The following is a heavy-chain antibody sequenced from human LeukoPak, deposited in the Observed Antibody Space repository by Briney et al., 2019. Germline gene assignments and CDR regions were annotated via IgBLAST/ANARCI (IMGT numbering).Heavy chain of an antibody. CDR1: GGSISSYY. D-gene: IGHD6-13*01. J-gene: IGHJ5*02. CDR2: IYTSGST. V-gene: IGHV4-4*07. Sequence: PSETLSLTCTVSGGSISSYYWSWIRQPAGKGLEWIGRIYTSGSTNYNPSLKSRVTISVDKSKNQYSLKLSSVTAADTAVYYCARRARQQLVPWFDPWGQGTLVTVSS. CDR3: ARRARQQLVPWFDP.